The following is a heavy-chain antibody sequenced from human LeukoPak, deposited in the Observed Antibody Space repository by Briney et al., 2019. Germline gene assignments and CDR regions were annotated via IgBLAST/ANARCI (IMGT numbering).Heavy chain of an antibody. CDR1: GYTLTELS. D-gene: IGHD3-22*01. CDR2: FDPEDGET. Sequence: ASVKVSCKVSGYTLTELSMHWVRQAPGKGLEWMGGFDPEDGETIYAQKFQGRVTMTEDTSTDTAYMELSSLRSEDTAVYYCATDRRDYDSSGYTTFDPWGQGTLVTVSS. J-gene: IGHJ5*02. V-gene: IGHV1-24*01. CDR3: ATDRRDYDSSGYTTFDP.